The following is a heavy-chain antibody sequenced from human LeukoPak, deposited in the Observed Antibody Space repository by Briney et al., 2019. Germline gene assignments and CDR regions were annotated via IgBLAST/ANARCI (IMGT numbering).Heavy chain of an antibody. CDR2: IYYSGST. D-gene: IGHD3-22*01. Sequence: HSETLSLTCTVSGGSISSYYWSWIRQPPGKGLEWIGYIYYSGSTDYNPSLKSRVTISIDTSKNQFSLRLSSVTAADTAVYYCARESHYDSSGYLLDIWGQGTMVTVSS. CDR3: ARESHYDSSGYLLDI. J-gene: IGHJ3*02. CDR1: GGSISSYY. V-gene: IGHV4-59*01.